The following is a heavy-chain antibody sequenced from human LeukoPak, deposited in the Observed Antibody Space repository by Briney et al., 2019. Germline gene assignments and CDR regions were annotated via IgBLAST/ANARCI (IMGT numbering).Heavy chain of an antibody. CDR1: GGTFRSYA. CDR3: ASCTYYYDSSGYYLSYYYYYMDV. Sequence: TVKVSCKASGGTFRSYAISWVRQPTGQALERMGGILPNFGTANYAQKLQGRVTITTDESTSTAYMELSIQRSEDTAVYYCASCTYYYDSSGYYLSYYYYYMDVWGKGTTVTVSS. D-gene: IGHD3-22*01. J-gene: IGHJ6*03. V-gene: IGHV1-69*05. CDR2: ILPNFGTA.